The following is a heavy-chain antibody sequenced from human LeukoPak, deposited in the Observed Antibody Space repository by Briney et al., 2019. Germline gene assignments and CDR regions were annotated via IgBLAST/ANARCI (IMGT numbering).Heavy chain of an antibody. J-gene: IGHJ6*02. CDR3: AREYYDFWSGLHNRYGMDV. Sequence: SVKVSCKASGGTFSSYAISWVRQAPGQGLEWMGGIIPIFGTANYAQKFQGRVTITADESTSTAYMELSSLRSEDTAVYYCAREYYDFWSGLHNRYGMDVWGQGTTVTVSS. V-gene: IGHV1-69*13. CDR2: IIPIFGTA. D-gene: IGHD3-3*01. CDR1: GGTFSSYA.